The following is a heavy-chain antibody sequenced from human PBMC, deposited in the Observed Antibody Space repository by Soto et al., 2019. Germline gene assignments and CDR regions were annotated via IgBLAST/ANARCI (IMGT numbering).Heavy chain of an antibody. J-gene: IGHJ2*01. CDR3: AYDFWCYGSRRYLHSCPTRRSSDL. V-gene: IGHV3-23*01. CDR2: ISGSGGST. D-gene: IGHD3-3*01. CDR1: DSAIDSTA. Sequence: RLSRVGWDSAIDSTARSWVRQCPGKGLEWVSAISGSGGSTYYAGSVKGRFTISRDNSKNTLYLQMNSLRAEDTAVYYRAYDFWCYGSRRYLHSCPTRRSSDL.